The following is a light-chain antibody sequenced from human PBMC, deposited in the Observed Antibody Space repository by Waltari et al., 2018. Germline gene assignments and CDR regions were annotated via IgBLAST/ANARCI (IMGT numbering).Light chain of an antibody. CDR3: LQRSNWPYT. Sequence: EIVLTQSPATLSLSPGERATLSCRASQTVRSFLAWYQQKPGQAPRLLIFDASSSAPGIPAKFRGSGSGTDFTLTVSNLEPEDFAVYYCLQRSNWPYTFGQGTRVEIK. CDR2: DAS. V-gene: IGKV3-11*01. CDR1: QTVRSF. J-gene: IGKJ2*01.